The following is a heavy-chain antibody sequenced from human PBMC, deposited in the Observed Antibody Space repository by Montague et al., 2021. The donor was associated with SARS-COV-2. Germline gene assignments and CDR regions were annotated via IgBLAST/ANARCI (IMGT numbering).Heavy chain of an antibody. D-gene: IGHD4-11*01. CDR1: GFTFSSYA. J-gene: IGHJ4*02. CDR2: ISGSGGNT. V-gene: IGHV3-23*01. CDR3: AKDTGRRNYFDY. Sequence: SLRLSCAASGFTFSSYAMSWVRQAPGKGLEWVSAISGSGGNTYYADSVKGRFTISRDNPKNTLYVQMNRLRAEDTAVYYCAKDTGRRNYFDYWGQGTLVTVSS.